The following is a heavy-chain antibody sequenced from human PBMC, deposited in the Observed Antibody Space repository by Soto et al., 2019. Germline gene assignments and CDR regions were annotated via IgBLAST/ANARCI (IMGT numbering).Heavy chain of an antibody. CDR2: ISGSGGST. V-gene: IGHV3-23*01. CDR1: GFTFSSYA. CDR3: AKRTTGWYFDL. J-gene: IGHJ2*01. Sequence: EVQLLESGGGLVQPGGSLRLSCAASGFTFSSYAMNWVRQAPGKGLEWVSVISGSGGSTYYADSVKGRFTIPRDNSKNTLYLQMNSLRAEDTAVYYCAKRTTGWYFDLWGRGTLVTVSS.